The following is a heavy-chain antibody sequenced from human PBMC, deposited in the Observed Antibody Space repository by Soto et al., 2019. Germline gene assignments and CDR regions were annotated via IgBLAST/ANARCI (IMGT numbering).Heavy chain of an antibody. CDR3: AGEHYHFWKGPFDL. CDR2: SYHSGSN. J-gene: IGHJ2*01. CDR1: GGSISSGDYY. D-gene: IGHD3-3*01. Sequence: QVQLQESGPGLVKPSQTLSLTCTVSGGSISSGDYYWTWMRQSPGKGLEWIGYSYHSGSNYYNPSVECRVTIXVXTXXSHFSLTLSSVTVADAAVYYFAGEHYHFWKGPFDLWGRGTLVTVSS. V-gene: IGHV4-30-4*01.